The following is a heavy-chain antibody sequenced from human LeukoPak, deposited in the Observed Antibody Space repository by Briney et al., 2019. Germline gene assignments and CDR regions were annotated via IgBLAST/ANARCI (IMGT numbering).Heavy chain of an antibody. J-gene: IGHJ6*04. V-gene: IGHV4-4*02. CDR2: IYYSGST. D-gene: IGHD3-10*01. CDR1: GGSIISSNW. CDR3: ARDHRGVDV. Sequence: SGTLSLTCAVSGGSIISSNWWSWVRQPPGKGLEWIGSIYYSGSTFYNPSLKSRVTISVDTSKNQFSLKLTSVTAADTAVYYCARDHRGVDVWGKGTTVTVSS.